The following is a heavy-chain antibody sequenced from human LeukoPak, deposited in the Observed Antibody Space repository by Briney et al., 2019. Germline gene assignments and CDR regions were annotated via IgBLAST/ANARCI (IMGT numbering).Heavy chain of an antibody. J-gene: IGHJ4*02. CDR1: GFTFRSYA. Sequence: GGSLRLSCAASGFTFRSYAMHWVRQAPGKGLEWVAVTSFDGSNKFYADSVKGRFTISRDNSKTMLYLQMSSLRTEDTAVYYCARLRAAQTYDCWGQGTLVTVSS. CDR2: TSFDGSNK. D-gene: IGHD6-13*01. V-gene: IGHV3-30-3*01. CDR3: ARLRAAQTYDC.